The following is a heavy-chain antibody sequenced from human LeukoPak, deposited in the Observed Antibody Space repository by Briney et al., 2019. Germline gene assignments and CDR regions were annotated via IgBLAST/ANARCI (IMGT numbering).Heavy chain of an antibody. CDR3: ARDKGGYDQTPDY. Sequence: GGSLRLSCAASGFTFSSYSMNWVRQAPGKGLEWVSSISSSSSYIYYADSVKGRFTISRDNAKNSLYLRMNSLRAEDTAVYYCARDKGGYDQTPDYWGQGTLVTVSS. J-gene: IGHJ4*02. CDR2: ISSSSSYI. V-gene: IGHV3-21*01. CDR1: GFTFSSYS. D-gene: IGHD5-12*01.